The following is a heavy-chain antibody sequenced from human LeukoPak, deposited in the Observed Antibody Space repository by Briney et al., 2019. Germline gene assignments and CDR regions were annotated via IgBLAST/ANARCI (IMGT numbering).Heavy chain of an antibody. CDR3: ANAPSRNSGSYYFAY. D-gene: IGHD1-26*01. V-gene: IGHV3-23*01. Sequence: GGSLRLSCAASGFTFSSYAMSWVRQAPGKGLEWVSAIGGSGGSTYYADSVKGGFTISRDNSKNTLYLQMNSLSPENTAVYYSANAPSRNSGSYYFAYWGQGTLVTVSS. CDR1: GFTFSSYA. J-gene: IGHJ4*02. CDR2: IGGSGGST.